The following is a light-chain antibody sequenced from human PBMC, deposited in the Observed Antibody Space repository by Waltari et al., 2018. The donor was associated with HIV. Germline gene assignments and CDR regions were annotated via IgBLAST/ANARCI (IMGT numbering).Light chain of an antibody. V-gene: IGLV2-23*01. Sequence: QSALTQPASVSGSPGQSFTISCTGTSSDVGSYNLVSWYQQHPGKAPKLMIYEGSKRPSGVSNRFSGSKSGNTASLTISGLQAEDEADYYCCSYAGSSTLEVFGGGTKLTVL. CDR1: SSDVGSYNL. J-gene: IGLJ2*01. CDR3: CSYAGSSTLEV. CDR2: EGS.